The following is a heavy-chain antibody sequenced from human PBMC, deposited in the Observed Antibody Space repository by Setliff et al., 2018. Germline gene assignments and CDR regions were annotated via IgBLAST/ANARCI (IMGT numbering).Heavy chain of an antibody. CDR2: INPNSGGT. J-gene: IGHJ3*02. CDR1: GYTFTGYY. V-gene: IGHV1-2*02. D-gene: IGHD6-13*01. Sequence: ASVKVSCKASGYTFTGYYMHWVRQAPGQGLEWMGWINPNSGGTNYAQKFQGRVTMTRDTSISTAYMELSRLRSDGTAVYYCARGGGSSSWYDAFDIWGQGTMVTVSS. CDR3: ARGGGSSSWYDAFDI.